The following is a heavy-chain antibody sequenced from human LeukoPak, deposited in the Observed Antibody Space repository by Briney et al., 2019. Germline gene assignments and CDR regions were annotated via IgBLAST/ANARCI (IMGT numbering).Heavy chain of an antibody. CDR3: ARILTTFDS. J-gene: IGHJ4*02. CDR2: FYYIGRT. V-gene: IGHV4-39*01. Sequence: SETLSLTCTVSRGSISSSSYYWGWIRQPPGKRLEWIGSFYYIGRTYYNPSLEGRVSISADSSKNQFSLKLTSVTAADTALYYCARILTTFDSWGQGTLVTVPS. CDR1: RGSISSSSYY. D-gene: IGHD4-11*01.